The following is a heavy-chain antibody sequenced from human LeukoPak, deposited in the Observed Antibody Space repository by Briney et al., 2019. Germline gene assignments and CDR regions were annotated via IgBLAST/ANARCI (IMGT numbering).Heavy chain of an antibody. J-gene: IGHJ4*02. D-gene: IGHD2-2*01. CDR2: IYYSGST. Sequence: PSETLSLTCTVSGGSISSSSYYWGWIRQPPGKGLEWIGSIYYSGSTYYNPSLKSRVTISVDTSKNQFSLKLSSVTAADTAVYYCAREGHCSSTSCYGTNFSLDYWGQGTLVTVSS. V-gene: IGHV4-39*02. CDR1: GGSISSSSYY. CDR3: AREGHCSSTSCYGTNFSLDY.